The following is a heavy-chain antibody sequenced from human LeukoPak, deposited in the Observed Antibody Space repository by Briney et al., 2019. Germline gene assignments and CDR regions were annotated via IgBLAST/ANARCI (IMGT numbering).Heavy chain of an antibody. J-gene: IGHJ4*02. D-gene: IGHD6-13*01. Sequence: PGGSLRLSCAASGSTFSSYWMSWVRQAPGKGLEWVANIKQDGSEKYYVDSVKGRFTISRDNAKNSLYLQMNSLRAEDTAVYYCARDSGILAAAGLTDYWGQGTLVTVSS. CDR2: IKQDGSEK. CDR1: GSTFSSYW. V-gene: IGHV3-7*01. CDR3: ARDSGILAAAGLTDY.